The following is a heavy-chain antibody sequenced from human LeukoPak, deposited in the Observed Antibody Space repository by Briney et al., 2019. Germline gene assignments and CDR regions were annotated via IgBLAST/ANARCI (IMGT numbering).Heavy chain of an antibody. Sequence: PGGSLRLSCSASGFTFSTYWMRWVRQAPGKGLVWVSRINSDGSSTNYADSVKGRFTISRDNAKNTLYLQMNSLRAEDTAVYYCARASGSSGWYPFDYWGQGTLVTVSS. D-gene: IGHD6-13*01. CDR3: ARASGSSGWYPFDY. J-gene: IGHJ4*02. CDR1: GFTFSTYW. V-gene: IGHV3-74*01. CDR2: INSDGSST.